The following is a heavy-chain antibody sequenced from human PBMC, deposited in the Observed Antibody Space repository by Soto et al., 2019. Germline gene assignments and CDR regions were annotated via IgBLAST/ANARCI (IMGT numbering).Heavy chain of an antibody. V-gene: IGHV4-39*01. D-gene: IGHD3-10*01. CDR3: ARLDSGFGATMDV. CDR1: GGSITSTNYY. J-gene: IGHJ6*02. Sequence: SETLSLTCTVSGGSITSTNYYWGWIRQTPGKGLEWIGSIYYSGSTYYNSSLKSRVTIFVDTSRNQFSLKLSAVTAADTAVYYCARLDSGFGATMDVWGQGTTVTVSS. CDR2: IYYSGST.